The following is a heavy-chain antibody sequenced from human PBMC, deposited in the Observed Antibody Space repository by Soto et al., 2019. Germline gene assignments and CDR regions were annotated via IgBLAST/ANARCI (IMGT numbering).Heavy chain of an antibody. CDR3: ARDTREAARYYYYYGMDV. D-gene: IGHD6-6*01. V-gene: IGHV3-74*01. CDR2: INSDGSST. Sequence: VQLVESGGGLVQPGGSLRLSCAASGFTFSSYWMHWVRQAPGKGLVWVSRINSDGSSTSYADSVKGRFTISRDNAKNTLYLQMNSLRAEDTAVYYCARDTREAARYYYYYGMDVWGQGTTVTVSS. CDR1: GFTFSSYW. J-gene: IGHJ6*02.